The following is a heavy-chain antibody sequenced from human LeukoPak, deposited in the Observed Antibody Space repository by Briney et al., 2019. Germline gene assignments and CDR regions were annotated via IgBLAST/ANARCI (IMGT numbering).Heavy chain of an antibody. CDR1: GFTFNSYG. D-gene: IGHD3-10*01. V-gene: IGHV3-30*02. Sequence: GGCLRLSCGASGFTFNSYGMHWVRQAPGKGLEWVAFIRFDGSIKHYADSVKGRFTISRDKSKNTLYLQMNSLRAEDTAVYYCAKGSPVKRFGELSLRSGSAEEDFDYWGQGTLVSVSS. J-gene: IGHJ4*02. CDR2: IRFDGSIK. CDR3: AKGSPVKRFGELSLRSGSAEEDFDY.